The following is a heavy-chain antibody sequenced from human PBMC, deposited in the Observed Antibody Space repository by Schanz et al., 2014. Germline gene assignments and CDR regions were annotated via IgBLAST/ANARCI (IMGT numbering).Heavy chain of an antibody. D-gene: IGHD2-2*01. CDR1: GGSISSGGYY. CDR3: ASYIRDRSSLGCYPEGVFDA. Sequence: QVQLQESGPGLVKPSQTLSLTCTVSGGSISSGGYYWSWIRQHPGKGLEWIGYIYYSGSTYYNPSLQSRDSISVNTSKTQLSLNLISVTAADSDISYWASYIRDRSSLGCYPEGVFDAWGQGTMVTV. CDR2: IYYSGST. J-gene: IGHJ3*01. V-gene: IGHV4-31*03.